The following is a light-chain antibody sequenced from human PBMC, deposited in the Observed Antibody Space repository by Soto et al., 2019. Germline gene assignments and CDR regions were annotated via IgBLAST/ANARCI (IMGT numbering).Light chain of an antibody. CDR3: QEALNEPWT. CDR1: QSISFF. J-gene: IGKJ1*01. V-gene: IGKV1-39*01. CDR2: GAS. Sequence: DVRLTQSPSSLSASVGDRVTITCRANQSISFFLSWYQQRPGRAPNLLIYGASNLLSGVPSRFSGSRSGTEFTLVISSLQVDDFATYYCQEALNEPWTFGQGTKV.